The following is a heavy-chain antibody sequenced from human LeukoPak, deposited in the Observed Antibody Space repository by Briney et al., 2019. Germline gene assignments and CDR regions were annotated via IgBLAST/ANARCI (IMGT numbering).Heavy chain of an antibody. CDR3: AAVYEILYDP. CDR2: IYYSGST. J-gene: IGHJ5*02. D-gene: IGHD3-16*01. V-gene: IGHV4-39*07. CDR1: GGSISSSSYY. Sequence: PSETLSLTCTVSGGSISSSSYYWGWIRQPPGKGLEWIGSIYYSGSTYYNPSLKSRVTISVDTSKNQCSLKLSSVTAADTAVYYCAAVYEILYDPWAREPWSPSPQ.